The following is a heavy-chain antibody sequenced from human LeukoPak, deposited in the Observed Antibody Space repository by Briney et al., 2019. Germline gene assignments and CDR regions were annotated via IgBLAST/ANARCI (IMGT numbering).Heavy chain of an antibody. CDR1: AFTFSSYS. CDR2: IGGSSSDI. V-gene: IGHV3-21*01. D-gene: IGHD3-22*01. Sequence: PGGSLRLSCAGSAFTFSSYSMNWVRQAPGKGLEWVSSIGGSSSDIYYAASVKGRFTISRDNAKNSLYLQMKSLRAEDTAVYYCARAYYYDSSGLDAFDIWGQGTMVTISS. CDR3: ARAYYYDSSGLDAFDI. J-gene: IGHJ3*02.